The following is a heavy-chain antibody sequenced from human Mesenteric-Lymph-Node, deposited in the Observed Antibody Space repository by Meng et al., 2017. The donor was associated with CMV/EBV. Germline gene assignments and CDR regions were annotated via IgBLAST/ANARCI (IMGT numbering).Heavy chain of an antibody. J-gene: IGHJ1*01. CDR2: ISAYNGNT. Sequence: GGSLRLSCKASGGTFSSYAISWVRQAPGQGLEWMGWISAYNGNTNYAQKLQGRVTVTTDTSTSTAYMELRSLRSDDTAVYYCARGVPAPWGAEYFQHWGQGTLVTVSS. V-gene: IGHV1-18*01. CDR3: ARGVPAPWGAEYFQH. D-gene: IGHD2-2*01. CDR1: GGTFSSYA.